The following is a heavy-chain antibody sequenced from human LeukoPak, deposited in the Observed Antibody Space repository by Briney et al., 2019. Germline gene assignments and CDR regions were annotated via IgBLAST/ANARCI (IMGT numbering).Heavy chain of an antibody. V-gene: IGHV1-8*01. CDR2: MNPNSGNT. CDR1: GYTFTSYD. D-gene: IGHD3-3*01. Sequence: PVASVKVSCKASGYTFTSYDINWVRQATGQGLEWMGWMNPNSGNTGYAQKFQGRVTMTRNTSISTAYMELSSLRSEDTAVYYCASMSIEYYDFWSGYYYYYGMDVWGQGTTVTASS. J-gene: IGHJ6*02. CDR3: ASMSIEYYDFWSGYYYYYGMDV.